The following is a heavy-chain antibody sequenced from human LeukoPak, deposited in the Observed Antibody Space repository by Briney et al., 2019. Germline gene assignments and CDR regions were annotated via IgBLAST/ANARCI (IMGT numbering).Heavy chain of an antibody. CDR2: ISAYNGNT. CDR1: GYTFTSYG. CDR3: AWGHGGYHYFDY. J-gene: IGHJ4*02. V-gene: IGHV1-18*01. D-gene: IGHD5-12*01. Sequence: ASVKVSCKASGYTFTSYGISWVRQAPGQGLEWMGWISAYNGNTNYAQKLQGRVTMTTDTSTSTAYTELRSLRSDDTAVYCCAWGHGGYHYFDYWGQGTLVTVSS.